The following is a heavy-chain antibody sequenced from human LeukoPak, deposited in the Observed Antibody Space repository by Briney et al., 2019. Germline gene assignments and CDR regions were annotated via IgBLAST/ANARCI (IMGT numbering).Heavy chain of an antibody. CDR2: IYYSGST. Sequence: SETLSLTCTVSGGSISSYYWSWIRQPPGKGLEWIGYIYYSGSTNYNPSLKSRVTISVDTSKNQFSLKLSSVTAADTAVYYCARGSGYPFFFDYWGQGTLVTVSS. D-gene: IGHD5-12*01. J-gene: IGHJ4*02. V-gene: IGHV4-59*01. CDR1: GGSISSYY. CDR3: ARGSGYPFFFDY.